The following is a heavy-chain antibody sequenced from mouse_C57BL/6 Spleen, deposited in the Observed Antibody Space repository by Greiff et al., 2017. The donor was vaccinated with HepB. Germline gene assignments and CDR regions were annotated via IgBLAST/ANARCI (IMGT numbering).Heavy chain of an antibody. CDR1: GYTFTSYW. D-gene: IGHD2-4*01. V-gene: IGHV1-64*01. CDR2: IHPNSGST. CDR3: ARSGYDYGGVY. J-gene: IGHJ2*01. Sequence: QVQLQQPGAELVKPGASVKLSCKASGYTFTSYWMHWVKQRPGQGLEWIGMIHPNSGSTNYNEKFKSKATLTVDKSSSTAYMQLSSLTSEDSAVYYCARSGYDYGGVYWGQGTTLTVSS.